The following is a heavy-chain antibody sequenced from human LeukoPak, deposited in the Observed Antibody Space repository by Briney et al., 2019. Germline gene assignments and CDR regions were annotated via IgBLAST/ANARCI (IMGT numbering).Heavy chain of an antibody. D-gene: IGHD7-27*01. CDR1: ARSISSGTYY. J-gene: IGHJ3*02. CDR3: ARRPPALGAFDI. V-gene: IGHV4-39*01. CDR2: IYNSGST. Sequence: PSETLSLTCSVSARSISSGTYYLGWIRQSPGKGLQWIGSIYNSGSTYYNPSLKSRVTISADTSKNQFSLQLSSVTAADTAIYYCARRPPALGAFDIWGHGTMVTVSS.